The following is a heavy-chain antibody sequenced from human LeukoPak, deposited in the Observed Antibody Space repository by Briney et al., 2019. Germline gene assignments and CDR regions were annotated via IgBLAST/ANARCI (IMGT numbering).Heavy chain of an antibody. J-gene: IGHJ4*02. D-gene: IGHD5-12*01. Sequence: PGGSLRLSCAASGFTFSSYSMNWVRQAPGKGLEWVSYISSSSGTIYYADSVKGRFTISRDNANNSLYLQMNSLRDEDTAVYYCARVWGYRNGFDYWGQGTLVTVSS. V-gene: IGHV3-48*02. CDR1: GFTFSSYS. CDR2: ISSSSGTI. CDR3: ARVWGYRNGFDY.